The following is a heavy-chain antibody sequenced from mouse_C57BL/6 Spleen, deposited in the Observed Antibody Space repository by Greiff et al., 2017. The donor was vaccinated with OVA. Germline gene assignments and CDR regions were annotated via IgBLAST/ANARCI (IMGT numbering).Heavy chain of an antibody. Sequence: ESGPGLVKPSQSLSLTCSVTGYSITSGYYWNWIRQFPGNKLEWMGYISYDGSNNYNPSLKNRISITRDTSKNQFFLKLNSVTTEDTATYYCAREEGYSYDYDEAYWGQGTLVTVSA. CDR3: AREEGYSYDYDEAY. J-gene: IGHJ3*01. CDR1: GYSITSGYY. CDR2: ISYDGSN. V-gene: IGHV3-6*01. D-gene: IGHD2-4*01.